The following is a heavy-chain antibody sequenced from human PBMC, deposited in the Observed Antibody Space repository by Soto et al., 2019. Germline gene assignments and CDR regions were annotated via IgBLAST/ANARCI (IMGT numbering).Heavy chain of an antibody. CDR2: XXXSXSX. CDR3: ARSMPAAQGAFDI. J-gene: IGHJ3*02. Sequence: SETLSLTCSVSGGSVSSYWWIWIRQPPGKGLEXIGYXXXSXSXXXNXXXKSRVTIAVDTSKNQFSLKLSSVTAADPAVYYCARSMPAAQGAFDIWGQGTMVTVSS. V-gene: IGHV4-59*02. D-gene: IGHD6-13*01. CDR1: GGSVSSYW.